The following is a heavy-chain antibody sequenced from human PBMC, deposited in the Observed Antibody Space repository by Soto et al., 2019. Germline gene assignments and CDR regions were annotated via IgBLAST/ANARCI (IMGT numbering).Heavy chain of an antibody. CDR3: ARDIRGYSRAFDY. V-gene: IGHV4-61*08. CDR2: IYYSGST. J-gene: IGHJ4*02. CDR1: GGSVSGGAYY. D-gene: IGHD5-18*01. Sequence: SETLSLTCTVSGGSVSGGAYYWTWIRQPPGKGLEWIGYIYYSGSTTYNPSLKSRATISIDTSKNQFSLKLTSATAADTALYYCARDIRGYSRAFDYWGQGALVTVS.